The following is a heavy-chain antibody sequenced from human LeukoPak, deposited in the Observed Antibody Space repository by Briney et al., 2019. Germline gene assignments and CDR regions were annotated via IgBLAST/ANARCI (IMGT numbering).Heavy chain of an antibody. J-gene: IGHJ4*02. Sequence: SETLSLTCAVYGGSFSGYYWSWIRQPPGKGLEWIGEINHSGSTNYNPSLKSRVTISVDTSKNQFSLKLSSVTAADTAVYYCARGRYFDYWGQGTPVTVSS. CDR2: INHSGST. CDR1: GGSFSGYY. V-gene: IGHV4-34*01. CDR3: ARGRYFDY.